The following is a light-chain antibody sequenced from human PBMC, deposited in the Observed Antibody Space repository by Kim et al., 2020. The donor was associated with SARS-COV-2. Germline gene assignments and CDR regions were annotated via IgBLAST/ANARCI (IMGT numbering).Light chain of an antibody. CDR1: QSVRSN. V-gene: IGKV3-15*01. CDR3: QQYNNWPPIT. Sequence: SPGKRASLACRASQSVRSNLAGYQQKPGQAPRLRIYGASTRATGIPARLSGSGSGTEFTLTISSLQSEDFAVYYCQQYNNWPPITFGKGTRLEIK. J-gene: IGKJ5*01. CDR2: GAS.